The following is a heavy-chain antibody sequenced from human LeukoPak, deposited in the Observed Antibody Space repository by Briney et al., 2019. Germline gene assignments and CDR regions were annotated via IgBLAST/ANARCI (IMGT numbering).Heavy chain of an antibody. Sequence: SETLSLTCTVSGGSISPYYWSWIRQPPGKGLELVGYVYYSWSTNYNPPLKSRVTISVDTSKSQFSLKLPSVTAADTAVYYCARGGGSGRGNWFDPWGQGSLVTVSS. J-gene: IGHJ5*02. CDR3: ARGGGSGRGNWFDP. CDR2: VYYSWST. D-gene: IGHD3-10*01. V-gene: IGHV4-59*01. CDR1: GGSISPYY.